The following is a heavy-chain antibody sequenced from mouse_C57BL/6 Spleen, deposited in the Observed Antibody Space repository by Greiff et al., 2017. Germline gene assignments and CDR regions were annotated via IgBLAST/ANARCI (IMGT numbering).Heavy chain of an antibody. D-gene: IGHD1-1*01. CDR3: TRHDTTVVARGFFDY. V-gene: IGHV6-6*01. CDR2: IRNKANNHAT. Sequence: EVKVEESGGGLVQPGGSMKLSCAASGFTFSDAWMDWVRQSPEKGLEWVAEIRNKANNHATYYAESVKGRFTISRDDSKSSVYLQMNSLRAEDTGIYYCTRHDTTVVARGFFDYWGQGTTLTVSS. J-gene: IGHJ2*01. CDR1: GFTFSDAW.